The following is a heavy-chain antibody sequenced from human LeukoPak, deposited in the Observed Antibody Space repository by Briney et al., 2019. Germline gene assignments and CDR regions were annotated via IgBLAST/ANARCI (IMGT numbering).Heavy chain of an antibody. V-gene: IGHV3-30*04. D-gene: IGHD3-16*01. CDR2: ISYDGSNN. CDR3: ARDLKGGHDAFDI. CDR1: GFTFSSYA. Sequence: PGRSLRLSCAASGFTFSSYAVHWVRQAPGKGLEWVAVISYDGSNNYYADSVKGRFTISRDNSKNTLYLQMNSLRAEDTAVYYCARDLKGGHDAFDIWGQGTMVTVS. J-gene: IGHJ3*02.